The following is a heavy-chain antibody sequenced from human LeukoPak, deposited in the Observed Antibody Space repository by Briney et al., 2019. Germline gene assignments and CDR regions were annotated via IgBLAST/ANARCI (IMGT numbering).Heavy chain of an antibody. V-gene: IGHV4-31*11. D-gene: IGHD4/OR15-4a*01. J-gene: IGHJ4*02. CDR2: VYYSGST. CDR3: ARDGATGVFEY. CDR1: GVSIRSAGYS. Sequence: SSETLSLTCAVSGVSIRSAGYSYYWIRQHPGKGLEWIGHVYYSGSTSYNPSLKSRVAMSIDPSKNQFSLNLTSVTAADTAVYFCARDGATGVFEYWGQGILVAVSS.